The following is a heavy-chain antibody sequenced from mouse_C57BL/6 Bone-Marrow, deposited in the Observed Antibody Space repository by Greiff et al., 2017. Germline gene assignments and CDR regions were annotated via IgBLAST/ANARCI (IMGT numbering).Heavy chain of an antibody. D-gene: IGHD2-1*01. CDR3: AIYPGFAY. CDR2: INPSSGYT. V-gene: IGHV1-7*01. J-gene: IGHJ3*01. CDR1: GYTFTSYW. Sequence: VQLQQSGAELAKPGASVKLSCKASGYTFTSYWMHWVKQRPGQGLEWIGYINPSSGYTKYNQKFKDKATLTVDKSSSTAYMQLSSLTCEDSAVYYCAIYPGFAYWGQGTLVTVSA.